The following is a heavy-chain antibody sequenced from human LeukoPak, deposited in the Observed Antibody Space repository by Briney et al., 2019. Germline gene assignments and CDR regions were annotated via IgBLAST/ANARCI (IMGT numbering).Heavy chain of an antibody. D-gene: IGHD2-2*01. CDR3: ARKACSSTSCSARYYFDY. CDR2: INHSGST. Sequence: SETLSLTCAVYGGSFSGYYWSWIRQPPGKGLEWLGEINHSGSTNYNPSLKSRVTISVDTSKNQFSLKLSSVTAADTAVYYCARKACSSTSCSARYYFDYWGQGTLVTVSS. J-gene: IGHJ4*02. CDR1: GGSFSGYY. V-gene: IGHV4-34*01.